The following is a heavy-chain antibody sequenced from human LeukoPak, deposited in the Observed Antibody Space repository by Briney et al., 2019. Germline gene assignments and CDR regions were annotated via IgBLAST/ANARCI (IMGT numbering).Heavy chain of an antibody. J-gene: IGHJ4*02. CDR3: AKSVIWSGFDY. CDR2: VSGNGGNT. CDR1: GFTFSSYA. D-gene: IGHD3-3*01. Sequence: PGGSLRLSCAASGFTFSSYAMTWVRQAPGKGLEWVSTVSGNGGNTYYADSVKGRFTISRDNSKNTVYLHMNSLRAEDTAVYYCAKSVIWSGFDYWGQGNLVTVSS. V-gene: IGHV3-23*01.